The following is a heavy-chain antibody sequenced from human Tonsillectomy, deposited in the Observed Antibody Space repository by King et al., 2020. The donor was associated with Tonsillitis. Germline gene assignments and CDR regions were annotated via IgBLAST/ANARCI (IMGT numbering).Heavy chain of an antibody. CDR3: ARGGGTVTKAFDY. J-gene: IGHJ4*02. D-gene: IGHD4-17*01. Sequence: VQLQQWGAGLLKPSETLSLPCAVYGGSFSGYYWSWIRQPPGKGLEWIGEINHSGSTNYNPSLKSRVTISVDTSKNQFSLKLSSVTAADTAVYYCARGGGTVTKAFDYWGQGTLVTVSS. V-gene: IGHV4-34*01. CDR2: INHSGST. CDR1: GGSFSGYY.